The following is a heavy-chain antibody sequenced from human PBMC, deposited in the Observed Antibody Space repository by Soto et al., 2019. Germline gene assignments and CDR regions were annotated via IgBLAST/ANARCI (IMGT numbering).Heavy chain of an antibody. CDR3: ARLGWIDY. CDR2: INHSGST. D-gene: IGHD1-26*01. Sequence: QVQLQQWGAGLLKPSEALSLTFAVYGGSFSGFYWSWIRPPPGKGLEWIGEINHSGSTNYNPSLKSRVTISVDTSKNQFSLKLSSVTAADTAVYYCARLGWIDYWGQGTLVTVSS. J-gene: IGHJ4*02. V-gene: IGHV4-34*01. CDR1: GGSFSGFY.